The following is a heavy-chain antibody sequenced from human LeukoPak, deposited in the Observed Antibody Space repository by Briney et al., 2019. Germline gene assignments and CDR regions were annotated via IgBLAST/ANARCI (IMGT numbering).Heavy chain of an antibody. V-gene: IGHV4-61*01. CDR1: GGSVSSGSNY. Sequence: SETLSLTCTVSGGSVSSGSNYWSWIRQPPGKGLEWIGYIYYSGSTNYNPSLKSRVTISVDTSKNQFSLKLSSVTAADTAVYYCARTYCSGGSCHFDYWGQGTLVTVSS. D-gene: IGHD2-15*01. J-gene: IGHJ4*02. CDR3: ARTYCSGGSCHFDY. CDR2: IYYSGST.